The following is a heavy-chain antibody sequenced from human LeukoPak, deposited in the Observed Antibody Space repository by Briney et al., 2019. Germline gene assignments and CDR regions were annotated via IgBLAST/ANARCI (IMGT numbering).Heavy chain of an antibody. Sequence: PSQTLSLTCTVSGGSISSGSYYWSWIRQPAGKGLEWIGRIYTSGSTNYNPSLKSRVTMSVDTSKNQFSLKLSSVTAADTAVYYCARYLLVGATDAFDIWGQGTMVTVSS. CDR3: ARYLLVGATDAFDI. CDR2: IYTSGST. CDR1: GGSISSGSYY. J-gene: IGHJ3*02. D-gene: IGHD1-26*01. V-gene: IGHV4-61*02.